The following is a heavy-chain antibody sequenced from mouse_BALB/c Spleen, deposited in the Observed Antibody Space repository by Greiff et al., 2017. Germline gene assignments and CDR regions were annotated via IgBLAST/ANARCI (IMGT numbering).Heavy chain of an antibody. V-gene: IGHV3-8*02. CDR3: ARGWLLRGGYFDV. CDR2: ISYSGST. Sequence: EVKLQESGPSLVKPSQTLSLTCSVTGDSITSGYWNWIRKFPGNKLEYMGYISYSGSTYYNPSLKSRISITRDTSKNQYYLQLNSVTTEDTATYYCARGWLLRGGYFDVWGAGTTVTVSS. J-gene: IGHJ1*01. CDR1: GDSITSGY. D-gene: IGHD2-3*01.